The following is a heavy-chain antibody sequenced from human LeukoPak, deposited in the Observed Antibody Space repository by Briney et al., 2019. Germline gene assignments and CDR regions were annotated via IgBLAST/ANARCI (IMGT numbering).Heavy chain of an antibody. V-gene: IGHV3-74*01. J-gene: IGHJ4*02. D-gene: IGHD5-18*01. CDR1: GFTFSSCS. CDR2: INSDGSSI. CDR3: ARGGGRNTTMVWAFDY. Sequence: GGSLRLSCAASGFTFSSCSMHWVRQATGKGLVWVSRINSDGSSISYADSVKGRFTISRDNAKNTLYLQMGSLRAEDMAVYYCARGGGRNTTMVWAFDYWGQGTLVTVSS.